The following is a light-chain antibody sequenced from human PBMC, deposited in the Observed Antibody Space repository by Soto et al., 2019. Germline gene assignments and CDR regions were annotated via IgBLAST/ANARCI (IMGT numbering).Light chain of an antibody. CDR3: QQYNNLPPT. V-gene: IGKV3-15*01. CDR1: ERVSTN. CDR2: SAS. Sequence: MVMTHSPLTLSVSPGESATLSCRASERVSTNLAWYQQTPGQAPRLLIYSASRRPTDIPVRFSGSGSGAEFTLTISSLQSEDFAIYYRQQYNNLPPTFGQGTKVDI. J-gene: IGKJ1*01.